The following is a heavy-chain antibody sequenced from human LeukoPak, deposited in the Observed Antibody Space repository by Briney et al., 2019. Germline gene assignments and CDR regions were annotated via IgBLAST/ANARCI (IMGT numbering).Heavy chain of an antibody. D-gene: IGHD2-15*01. J-gene: IGHJ3*02. CDR1: GYTFTSYA. Sequence: GASVKVSCKASGYTFTSYAMHWVRQAPGQRLEWMGWINAGNGNTKYSQKFQGRVTITRDTSASTAYMELSSLRSEDTAVYYCARVASSVVVVARGDAFGIWGQGTMVTVSS. CDR3: ARVASSVVVVARGDAFGI. CDR2: INAGNGNT. V-gene: IGHV1-3*01.